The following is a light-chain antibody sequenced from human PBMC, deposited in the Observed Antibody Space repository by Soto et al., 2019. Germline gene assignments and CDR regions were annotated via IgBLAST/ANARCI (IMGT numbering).Light chain of an antibody. CDR3: SSYAGSNNYV. CDR1: SSDVGGYKF. Sequence: QSVPTQPPSASGSPGQAVTISCTGTSSDVGGYKFVSWYQQHPGKVPKLMIYEVSKRPSGVPDRFSGSKSGNTASLTVSGLQAEDEADYYCSSYAGSNNYVFGTGTKLTVL. CDR2: EVS. V-gene: IGLV2-8*01. J-gene: IGLJ1*01.